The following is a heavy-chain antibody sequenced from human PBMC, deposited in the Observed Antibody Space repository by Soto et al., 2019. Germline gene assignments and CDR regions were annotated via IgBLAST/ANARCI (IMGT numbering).Heavy chain of an antibody. CDR2: IMPIFGSA. CDR3: ARQFDSDTSGYYYAY. V-gene: IGHV1-69*13. CDR1: GGTFSTNT. Sequence: SVKVSCKASGGTFSTNTISWVRQAPGQGLEWMGGIMPIFGSANYAQKFQGRVTITADGYTRTVYMELSRLRSEDTAVYYCARQFDSDTSGYYYAYWSQGTLVTVSS. D-gene: IGHD3-22*01. J-gene: IGHJ4*02.